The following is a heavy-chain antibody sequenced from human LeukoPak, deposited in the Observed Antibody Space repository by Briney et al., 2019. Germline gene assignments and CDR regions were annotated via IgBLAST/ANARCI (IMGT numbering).Heavy chain of an antibody. D-gene: IGHD3-10*01. CDR3: ARPQNVLLWFGELFFGMDV. Sequence: PGGSLRLSCAASGFTFSSYEMNWVRQAPGKGLEWVSYISSSGSTIYYADSVKGRFTISRDNAKNSLYLQMNSLRAEDTAVYYCARPQNVLLWFGELFFGMDVWGQGTTVTVSS. CDR2: ISSSGSTI. J-gene: IGHJ6*02. CDR1: GFTFSSYE. V-gene: IGHV3-48*03.